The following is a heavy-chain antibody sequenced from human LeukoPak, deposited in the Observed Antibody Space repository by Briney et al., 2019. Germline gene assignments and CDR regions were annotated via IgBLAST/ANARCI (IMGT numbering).Heavy chain of an antibody. CDR1: GFTFSSYW. CDR2: IKQDGSEK. Sequence: GGSLRLSCAASGFTFSSYWMSWVRPAPGKGLEWVANIKQDGSEKYYVDSVKGRFTISRDNAKNSLYLQMNSLRAEDTAVYYCARDRRYGLRYFGAAQDVWGQGTTVTVSS. J-gene: IGHJ6*02. D-gene: IGHD3-9*01. CDR3: ARDRRYGLRYFGAAQDV. V-gene: IGHV3-7*01.